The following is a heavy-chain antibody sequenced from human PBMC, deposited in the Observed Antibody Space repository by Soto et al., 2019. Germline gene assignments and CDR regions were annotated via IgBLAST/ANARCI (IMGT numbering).Heavy chain of an antibody. CDR1: GYTFTSYD. Sequence: ASVKVSCKASGYTFTSYDINWVPQATGQGLEWMGWMNPNSGNTGYAQKFQGRVTMTRNTSISTAYMELSSLRSEDTAVYYCARGPGSWYYYYMDVWGKGTTVTVSS. CDR3: ARGPGSWYYYYMDV. J-gene: IGHJ6*03. CDR2: MNPNSGNT. V-gene: IGHV1-8*01. D-gene: IGHD6-13*01.